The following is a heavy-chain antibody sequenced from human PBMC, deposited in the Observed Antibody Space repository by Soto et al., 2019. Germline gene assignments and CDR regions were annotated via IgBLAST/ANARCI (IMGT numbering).Heavy chain of an antibody. CDR3: AKGSTVTTYYYYGMDV. CDR1: GFTFSSYA. D-gene: IGHD4-17*01. CDR2: ISGSGGST. Sequence: GGSLRLSCAASGFTFSSYAMSRVRQAPGKGLEWVSAISGSGGSTYYADSVKGRFTISRDNSKNTLYLQMNSLRAEDTAVYYCAKGSTVTTYYYYGMDVWGQGTTVTVSS. J-gene: IGHJ6*02. V-gene: IGHV3-23*01.